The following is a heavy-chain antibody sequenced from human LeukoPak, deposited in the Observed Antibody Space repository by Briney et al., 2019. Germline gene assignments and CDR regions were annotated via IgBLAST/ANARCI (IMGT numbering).Heavy chain of an antibody. Sequence: GASVKVSCKASRNIITGYFIHWVRQAPGQGLEWMGWINPKNGGTNPAEKFQGRVTMTRDTSLSTAFMELTGLTSDDTAVYFCAREPPYTGHCDITTCDVSRFDLWGQGTLVTVSS. CDR2: INPKNGGT. J-gene: IGHJ4*02. CDR3: AREPPYTGHCDITTCDVSRFDL. CDR1: RNIITGYF. V-gene: IGHV1-2*02. D-gene: IGHD2-2*01.